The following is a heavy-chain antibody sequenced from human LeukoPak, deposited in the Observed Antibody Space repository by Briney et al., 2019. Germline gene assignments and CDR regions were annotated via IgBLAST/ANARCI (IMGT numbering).Heavy chain of an antibody. J-gene: IGHJ5*02. V-gene: IGHV4-59*13. Sequence: PSEALSLTCTVSGGSISGYYWSWIRQPPGKGLEWVGYIYYSGSTNYNPSLKSRVTISIGTSKNQFSLKVSSVTAADTAVYYCARGYDILTGYTSWGQGTLVTVSS. CDR1: GGSISGYY. D-gene: IGHD3-9*01. CDR2: IYYSGST. CDR3: ARGYDILTGYTS.